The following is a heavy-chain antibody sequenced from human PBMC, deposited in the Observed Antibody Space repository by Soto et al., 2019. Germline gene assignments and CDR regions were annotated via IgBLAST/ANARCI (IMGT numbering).Heavy chain of an antibody. V-gene: IGHV3-30-3*01. D-gene: IGHD2-21*02. Sequence: GGSLRLSCAASGFIFSSFPMPWVRQAPGKGLEWVAVVSKDGSNKHYAASVKGRFTISRENSENTLQLQMNSLRPEDTGVYYCARSYCGDNCALDYWGQGTLVTVSS. CDR3: ARSYCGDNCALDY. CDR1: GFIFSSFP. CDR2: VSKDGSNK. J-gene: IGHJ4*02.